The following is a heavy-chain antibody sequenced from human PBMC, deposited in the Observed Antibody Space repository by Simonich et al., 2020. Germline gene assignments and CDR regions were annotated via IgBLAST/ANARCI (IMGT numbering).Heavy chain of an antibody. CDR1: GYTFTGYY. CDR2: INPNSGDT. Sequence: QVQLVQSGAEVKKPGASVKVSCKASGYTFTGYYMHWVRQAPGQGLEWMGWINPNSGDTNYAQKCQGRVTMTRDTSISTAYMELSRLRSDDTAVYYCARNGLVGILKAFDIWGQGTMVTVSS. V-gene: IGHV1-2*02. D-gene: IGHD2-21*01. CDR3: ARNGLVGILKAFDI. J-gene: IGHJ3*02.